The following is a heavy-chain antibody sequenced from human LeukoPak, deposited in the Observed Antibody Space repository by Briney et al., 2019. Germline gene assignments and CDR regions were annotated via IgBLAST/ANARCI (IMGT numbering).Heavy chain of an antibody. CDR3: ATGPRRDGYNIVDS. D-gene: IGHD5-24*01. CDR2: INHSGNT. J-gene: IGHJ4*02. V-gene: IGHV4-34*01. Sequence: PSETLSLTCAVYGGSFSGYYWTWIRQSPGKGLEWIGEINHSGNTNYNPSLKSRVTLSVDTSKNQFSLKLSSVTAADTAVYYCATGPRRDGYNIVDSWGQGTLVTVSS. CDR1: GGSFSGYY.